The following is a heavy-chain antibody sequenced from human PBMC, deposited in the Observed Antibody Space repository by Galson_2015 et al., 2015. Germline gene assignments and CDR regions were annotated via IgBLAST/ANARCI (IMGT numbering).Heavy chain of an antibody. D-gene: IGHD1-26*01. CDR1: GDSVSSNSVA. Sequence: CAISGDSVSSNSVAWNWIGQSPSRGLEWLGRTYYRSKWYNDYAVSVKSRITINPDTSKNQFSLQLNSVTPEDTAVYFCARAAPWGPFDYWGQGTLVTVSS. CDR3: ARAAPWGPFDY. V-gene: IGHV6-1*01. CDR2: TYYRSKWYN. J-gene: IGHJ4*02.